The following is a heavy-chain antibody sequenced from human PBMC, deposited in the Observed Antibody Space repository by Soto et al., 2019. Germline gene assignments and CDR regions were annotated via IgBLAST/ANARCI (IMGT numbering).Heavy chain of an antibody. V-gene: IGHV4-31*03. D-gene: IGHD4-17*01. CDR3: AQSVHYYYSYMDV. J-gene: IGHJ6*03. Sequence: SEPLSLTCSVSGASSTSGGYYWSWIRQHPGKGLEWIGYIYYSGSTYYNPSLKSRVTISVDTSKNQFSLKLSSVTAADTAVYYCAQSVHYYYSYMDVWGKGTTVTVSS. CDR2: IYYSGST. CDR1: GASSTSGGYY.